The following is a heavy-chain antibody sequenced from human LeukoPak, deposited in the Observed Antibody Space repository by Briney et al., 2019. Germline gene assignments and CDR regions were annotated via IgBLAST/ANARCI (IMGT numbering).Heavy chain of an antibody. J-gene: IGHJ4*02. CDR3: ARAYPLRSRYIVATMRGYFDY. D-gene: IGHD5-12*01. Sequence: ASVKVSCKASGYTFTSYAMHWVRQAPGQRLEWMGWINAGNGNTKYSQKFQGRVTITRDTSASTAYMELSSLRSEDTAVYYCARAYPLRSRYIVATMRGYFDYWGQGTLVTVSS. V-gene: IGHV1-3*01. CDR2: INAGNGNT. CDR1: GYTFTSYA.